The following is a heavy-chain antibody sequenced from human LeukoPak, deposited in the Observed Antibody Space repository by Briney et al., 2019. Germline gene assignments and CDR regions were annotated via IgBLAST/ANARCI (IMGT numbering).Heavy chain of an antibody. Sequence: GGSLRLSCAASGFILSTFRMHWVRQAPGKGLVWVARINVEGDYIDYAESVKGRFTISRDSAKNILFLQMNSLRADDTGVYSCARDLTGPYDHWGQGTLVTVSS. V-gene: IGHV3-74*01. J-gene: IGHJ4*02. CDR2: INVEGDYI. CDR1: GFILSTFR. D-gene: IGHD3-22*01. CDR3: ARDLTGPYDH.